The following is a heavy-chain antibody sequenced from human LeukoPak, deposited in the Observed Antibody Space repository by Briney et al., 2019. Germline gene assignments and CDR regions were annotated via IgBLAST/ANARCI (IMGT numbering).Heavy chain of an antibody. V-gene: IGHV4-4*02. Sequence: PSGTLSLTCAVSGGSISSRNWWSWVRQPPGKGLEWIGEIYHSGSTNYNPSLKSRVTISVDKSKNQFSLKLSSVTAADTAVYYCAREVAGSRSAFDIWGQGTMVTVSS. CDR3: AREVAGSRSAFDI. J-gene: IGHJ3*02. CDR2: IYHSGST. CDR1: GGSISSRNW. D-gene: IGHD6-19*01.